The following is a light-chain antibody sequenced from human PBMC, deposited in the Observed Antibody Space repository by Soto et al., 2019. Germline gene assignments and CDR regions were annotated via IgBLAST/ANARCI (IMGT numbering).Light chain of an antibody. V-gene: IGKV1-9*01. CDR2: AAS. CDR1: QGISSY. J-gene: IGKJ2*01. CDR3: QQLNAYPYT. Sequence: DIQLTQSPSFLSGSVGDRVTITCRTSQGISSYLAWYQQKPGKAPKLLFYAASTLQSGVPSRFSGSGSGTEFTLTISSLQPEDFATYYCQQLNAYPYTFGQGTKLEI.